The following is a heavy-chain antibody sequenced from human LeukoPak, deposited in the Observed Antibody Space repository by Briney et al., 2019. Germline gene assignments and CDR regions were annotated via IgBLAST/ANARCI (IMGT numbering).Heavy chain of an antibody. CDR1: VFTLSNAW. Sequence: GGSLRLSCAASVFTLSNAWISWVRPAPGKGLEWVGRIKSKTDGGTTDYAAPVKGRFTISREDSKNTLYLQMNSLKTEHYAEYYCTTDWSHSFTWVPTTTYYYESSGYYYPPDYWGQGTLVTVSS. J-gene: IGHJ4*02. CDR2: IKSKTDGGTT. V-gene: IGHV3-15*01. CDR3: TTDWSHSFTWVPTTTYYYESSGYYYPPDY. D-gene: IGHD3-22*01.